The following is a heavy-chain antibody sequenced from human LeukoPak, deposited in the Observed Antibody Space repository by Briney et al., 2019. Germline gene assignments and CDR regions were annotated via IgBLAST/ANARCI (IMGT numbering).Heavy chain of an antibody. J-gene: IGHJ3*02. Sequence: GGSLRLSCAASGFTFSSYWMSWVRQAPGKGLEWVANIKQDGSEKYYVDSVKGRFTISRDNAKNSLYLQMNSLRAEDTAVYYCARDPGGSYLDAFDIWGQGTMVTVSS. CDR1: GFTFSSYW. V-gene: IGHV3-7*03. CDR3: ARDPGGSYLDAFDI. D-gene: IGHD1-26*01. CDR2: IKQDGSEK.